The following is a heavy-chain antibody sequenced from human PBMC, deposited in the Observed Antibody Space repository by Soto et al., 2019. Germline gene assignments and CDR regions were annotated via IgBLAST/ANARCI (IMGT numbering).Heavy chain of an antibody. CDR1: GYTFSSIG. J-gene: IGHJ6*02. CDR3: ARGLRYHYGMDV. CDR2: ISPHKGDT. Sequence: ASVKVSCKTSGYTFSSIGISWVRQAPGQGLEWMGWISPHKGDTYYAQRLQGRVTMTTDTSTNTAYMELRSLRSDDTAVYYCARGLRYHYGMDVWGQGTTVTVSS. V-gene: IGHV1-18*01. D-gene: IGHD3-9*01.